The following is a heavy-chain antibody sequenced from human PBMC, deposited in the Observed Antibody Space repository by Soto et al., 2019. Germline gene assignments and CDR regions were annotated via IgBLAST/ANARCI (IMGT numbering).Heavy chain of an antibody. CDR2: ILPIIDIP. V-gene: IGHV1-69*02. CDR1: GGTFRNYP. J-gene: IGHJ4*02. CDR3: ARGPLVVLNYFDS. Sequence: QVQLVQSGAEVKKPGSSLKVSCKASGGTFRNYPINWVRQAPGQGLEWMGSILPIIDIPDYAQNFQARLTITADKSTSTAYMELSSLRSEDTAMYFCARGPLVVLNYFDSWGQGTLVTVSS. D-gene: IGHD2-2*01.